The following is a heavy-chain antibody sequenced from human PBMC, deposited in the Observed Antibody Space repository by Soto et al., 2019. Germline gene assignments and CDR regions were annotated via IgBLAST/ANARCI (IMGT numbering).Heavy chain of an antibody. D-gene: IGHD3-16*02. V-gene: IGHV1-18*01. CDR3: ARGLYDVWGELGELSLYY. J-gene: IGHJ4*02. CDR2: ISSYNGNT. Sequence: QVQLVQSGAEVKKPGASVKVSCKASGYTFTSYGISWVRQAPGQGLEWMGWISSYNGNTNYAQKLQGRVTMTTDTAKSTAYMERRSLRSDDTAVYYCARGLYDVWGELGELSLYYWGRRTLVTVSS. CDR1: GYTFTSYG.